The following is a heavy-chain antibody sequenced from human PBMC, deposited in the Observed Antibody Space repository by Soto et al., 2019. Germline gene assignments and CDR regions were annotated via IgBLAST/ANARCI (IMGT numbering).Heavy chain of an antibody. V-gene: IGHV3-33*01. CDR2: IWYDGSNK. J-gene: IGHJ4*02. CDR1: GFTFSSYG. Sequence: QVQLVESGGGVVQPGRSLRLSCAASGFTFSSYGMHWVRQAPGKGLEWVAVIWYDGSNKYYADSVKGRFTISRDNSKNTLYLQMNSLRAEDTAVYYCVRDGSYYDSSGYYPGGYWGQGTLVTVSS. CDR3: VRDGSYYDSSGYYPGGY. D-gene: IGHD3-22*01.